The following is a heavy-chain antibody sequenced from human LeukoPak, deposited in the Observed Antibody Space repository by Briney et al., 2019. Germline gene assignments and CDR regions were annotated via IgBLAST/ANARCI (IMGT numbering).Heavy chain of an antibody. J-gene: IGHJ4*02. D-gene: IGHD1-26*01. V-gene: IGHV1-2*02. CDR1: GYTFSGYY. CDR3: ARDRGGATTGFVH. Sequence: ASVKVSCKASGYTFSGYYMHWVRQAPGQGLESMGWINSNSGARNYAPKFQGRVTFSRDNSISTAYMELSSLRSDDTAIYYCARDRGGATTGFVHWGQGTLVTVSS. CDR2: INSNSGAR.